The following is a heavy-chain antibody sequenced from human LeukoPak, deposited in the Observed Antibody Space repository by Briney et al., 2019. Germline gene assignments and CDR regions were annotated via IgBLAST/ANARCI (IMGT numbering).Heavy chain of an antibody. CDR1: GGTFSIYA. J-gene: IGHJ4*02. V-gene: IGHV1-69*04. D-gene: IGHD4-11*01. CDR2: IIPIFGIA. CDR3: ARDSDTVTREYYFGY. Sequence: SVKVSCKASGGTFSIYAISWVRQAPGQGLEWMGRIIPIFGIANYAQKFQGRVTITADKSTSTAYMELSSLRSEDTAVYYCARDSDTVTREYYFGYWGQGTLVTISS.